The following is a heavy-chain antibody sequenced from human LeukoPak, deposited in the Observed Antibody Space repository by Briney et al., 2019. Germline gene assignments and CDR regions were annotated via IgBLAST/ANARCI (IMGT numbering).Heavy chain of an antibody. CDR2: IYNSGST. CDR3: ARDPDYDILTGYYRDY. J-gene: IGHJ4*02. V-gene: IGHV4-4*07. Sequence: SETLSLTCTVSGGSMRSYYWSWIRQPAGKGLEWIGRIYNSGSTNYNPSLKSRVTMSVDTSKNQFSLKLSSVTAADTAVYYCARDPDYDILTGYYRDYWGQGTLVTVSS. D-gene: IGHD3-9*01. CDR1: GGSMRSYY.